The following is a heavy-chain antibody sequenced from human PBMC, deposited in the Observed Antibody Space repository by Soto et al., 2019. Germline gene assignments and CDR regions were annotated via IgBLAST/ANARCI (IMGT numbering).Heavy chain of an antibody. CDR3: AKDGKVSGSGTYHIDY. D-gene: IGHD3-10*01. V-gene: IGHV3-30*18. Sequence: QVKLLESGGGVVQPGRSLRLSCAASGFIFSTYGMHWVRQAPGKGLEWVAVISYDGSNKYYADSVKGRFTISRDKSENTVYLQMNSLRGEDTAVYYCAKDGKVSGSGTYHIDYWGQGTLVTVSS. CDR1: GFIFSTYG. J-gene: IGHJ4*02. CDR2: ISYDGSNK.